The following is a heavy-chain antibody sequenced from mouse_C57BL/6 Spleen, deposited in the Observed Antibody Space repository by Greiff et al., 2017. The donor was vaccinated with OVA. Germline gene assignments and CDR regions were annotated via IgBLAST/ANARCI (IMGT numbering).Heavy chain of an antibody. V-gene: IGHV5-12*01. CDR2: ISNGGGST. CDR3: ARSGDYEAWFAY. Sequence: EVKLVESGGGLVQPGGSLKLSCAASGFTFSDYYMYWVRQTPEKRLEWVAYISNGGGSTYYPDTVKGRFTISRDNAKNTLYLQMSRLKSEDTAMYYCARSGDYEAWFAYWGQGTLVTVSA. D-gene: IGHD2-4*01. J-gene: IGHJ3*01. CDR1: GFTFSDYY.